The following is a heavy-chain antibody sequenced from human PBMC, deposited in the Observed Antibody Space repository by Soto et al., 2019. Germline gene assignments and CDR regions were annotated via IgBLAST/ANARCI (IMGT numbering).Heavy chain of an antibody. CDR3: ARDRGVGGGYFDY. D-gene: IGHD1-26*01. Sequence: EVQLLESGGGLVQPGGSLRLSCAASGFTFSDYAMSWVRQAPGKGLEWLSLISGTGVPTLYADSVKGRFTISRDDSKNTLFLEMHSLRAEDTATYFCARDRGVGGGYFDYWGQGTPVTVAS. CDR1: GFTFSDYA. J-gene: IGHJ4*02. CDR2: ISGTGVPT. V-gene: IGHV3-23*01.